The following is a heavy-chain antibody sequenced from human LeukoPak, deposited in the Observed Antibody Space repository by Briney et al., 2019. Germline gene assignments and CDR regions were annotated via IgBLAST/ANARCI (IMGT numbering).Heavy chain of an antibody. CDR2: IIPIFGTA. Sequence: SVKVSCKASGGTFISYAISWVRQAPGQGLEWMGGIIPIFGTANYAQKFQGRVTITTDESTSTAYMELSSLRSEDTAVYYCATGGRDSSGYYLDAFDIWGQGTMVTVSS. CDR1: GGTFISYA. J-gene: IGHJ3*02. V-gene: IGHV1-69*05. D-gene: IGHD3-22*01. CDR3: ATGGRDSSGYYLDAFDI.